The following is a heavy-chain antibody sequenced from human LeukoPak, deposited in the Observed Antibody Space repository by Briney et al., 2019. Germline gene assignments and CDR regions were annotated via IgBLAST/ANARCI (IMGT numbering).Heavy chain of an antibody. J-gene: IGHJ6*02. D-gene: IGHD3-10*01. CDR1: GGSISSYY. V-gene: IGHV4-4*07. Sequence: SETLSLTCTVSGGSISSYYWSWIRQPAGKGLEWIGRIYTSGSTNYNPSLKSRVTMSVDTSKNQFSLKLSSVTAADTAVYYYARDGSSGGYYGSGSYPPSYYGMDVWGQGTTVTVSS. CDR3: ARDGSSGGYYGSGSYPPSYYGMDV. CDR2: IYTSGST.